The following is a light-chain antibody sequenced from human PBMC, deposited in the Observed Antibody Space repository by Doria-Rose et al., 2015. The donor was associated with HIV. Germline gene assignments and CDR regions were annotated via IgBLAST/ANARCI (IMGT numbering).Light chain of an antibody. Sequence: VSWYQQYPGKAPKIIIYEVIYRPSGVSNRFSGSKSGNTASLTISGLQAEDEADYYCSSYTTTSAFVVFGGGTKLTVL. CDR3: SSYTTTSAFVV. V-gene: IGLV2-14*01. CDR2: EVI. J-gene: IGLJ2*01.